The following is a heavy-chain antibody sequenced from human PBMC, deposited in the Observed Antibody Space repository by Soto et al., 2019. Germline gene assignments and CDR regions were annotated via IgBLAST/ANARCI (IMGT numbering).Heavy chain of an antibody. CDR2: MNPNSGNT. V-gene: IGHV1-8*01. CDR3: ARGVDYGDYYYYYMDV. J-gene: IGHJ6*03. D-gene: IGHD4-17*01. Sequence: GLEWMGWMNPNSGNTGYAQKFQGRVTMTRNTSISTAYMELSSLRSEDTAVYYCARGVDYGDYYYYYMDVWGKGTTVTVSS.